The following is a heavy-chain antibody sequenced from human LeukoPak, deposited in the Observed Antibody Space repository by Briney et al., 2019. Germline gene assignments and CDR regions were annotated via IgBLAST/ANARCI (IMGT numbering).Heavy chain of an antibody. D-gene: IGHD2-2*01. CDR2: ISGSGGST. Sequence: LEWVSAISGSGGSTYYADSVKGRFTISRDNSKNTLYLQMNSLRAEDTAVYYCAKDVPAGYWGQGTLVTVSS. J-gene: IGHJ4*02. CDR3: AKDVPAGY. V-gene: IGHV3-23*01.